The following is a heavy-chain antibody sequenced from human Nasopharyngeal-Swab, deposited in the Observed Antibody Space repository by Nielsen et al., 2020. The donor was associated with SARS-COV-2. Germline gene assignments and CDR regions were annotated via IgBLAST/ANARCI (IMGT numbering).Heavy chain of an antibody. CDR1: GFTFSSYA. D-gene: IGHD1-26*01. J-gene: IGHJ4*02. CDR3: ARDRSPLRGRATGDYFDY. Sequence: GESLKISCAASGFTFSSYAMSWVRQAPGKGLEWVSVIYSGGSSTYYADSVKGRFTISRDNAKNSLYLQMNSLRDEDTAVYYCARDRSPLRGRATGDYFDYWGQGTLVTVSS. CDR2: IYSGGSST. V-gene: IGHV3-23*03.